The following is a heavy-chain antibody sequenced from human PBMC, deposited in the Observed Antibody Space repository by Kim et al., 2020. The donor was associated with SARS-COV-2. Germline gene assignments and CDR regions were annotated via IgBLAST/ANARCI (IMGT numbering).Heavy chain of an antibody. CDR1: GFALRRYS. Sequence: GGSLRLSCEASGFALRRYSMTWVRQAPGKGLEWLSYVSSSSSTKYYADSVKGRFTISRDNAKNSLYLQMNSLRDEDTAVYHWARDPGTPGSGSDYWGQG. D-gene: IGHD6-19*01. CDR2: VSSSSSTK. V-gene: IGHV3-48*02. J-gene: IGHJ4*02. CDR3: ARDPGTPGSGSDY.